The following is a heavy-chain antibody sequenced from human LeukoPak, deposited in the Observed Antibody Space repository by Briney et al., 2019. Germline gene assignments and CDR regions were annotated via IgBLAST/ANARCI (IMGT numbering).Heavy chain of an antibody. J-gene: IGHJ4*02. Sequence: ASVKVSCKVSGYTLTELSMHWVRQAPGKGLECMGGFDPEDGETIYAQKFQGRVTMTEDTSTDTAYMELSSLRSEDTAVYYCATGVVVVAYCGGDCYAWGQGTLVTVSS. CDR3: ATGVVVVAYCGGDCYA. CDR2: FDPEDGET. V-gene: IGHV1-24*01. CDR1: GYTLTELS. D-gene: IGHD2-21*02.